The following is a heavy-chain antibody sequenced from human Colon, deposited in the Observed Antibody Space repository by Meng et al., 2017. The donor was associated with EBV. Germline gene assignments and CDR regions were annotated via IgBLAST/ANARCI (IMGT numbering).Heavy chain of an antibody. CDR1: GVSISSNIR. CDR3: ARGKQDAWELLAY. Sequence: VQLEESGPGVVKPSATLSLSCGVSGVSISSNIRWTWVRQPPGKGLEWIGDIDDSGSTNYNPSLNSRISISLDKSKNHFSLKVNSVTAADTAVYYCARGKQDAWELLAYWGQGALVTVSS. V-gene: IGHV4-4*02. CDR2: IDDSGST. D-gene: IGHD1-26*01. J-gene: IGHJ4*02.